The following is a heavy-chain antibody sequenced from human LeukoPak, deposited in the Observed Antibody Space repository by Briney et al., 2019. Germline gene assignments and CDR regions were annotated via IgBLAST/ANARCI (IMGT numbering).Heavy chain of an antibody. V-gene: IGHV3-30*04. J-gene: IGHJ5*02. CDR3: ARDWVHDYAADLLYNWFDP. D-gene: IGHD4-17*01. CDR1: GFTFSSYG. Sequence: PGGSLRLSCAACGFTFSSYGMHWGRQAPGKGLEWVAVISYDGSNKYYADSVKGRFTISRDNSKNTLYLQMNSLRAEDTAVYYCARDWVHDYAADLLYNWFDPWGQGTLVTVSS. CDR2: ISYDGSNK.